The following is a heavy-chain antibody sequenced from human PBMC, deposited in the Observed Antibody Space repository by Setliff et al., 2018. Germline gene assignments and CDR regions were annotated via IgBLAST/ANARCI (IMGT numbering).Heavy chain of an antibody. CDR2: IYYSGST. CDR1: GGSISSSSYY. V-gene: IGHV4-39*01. J-gene: IGHJ3*02. Sequence: PSETLSLTCTVSGGSISSSSYYWGWIRQPPGKGLEWIGSIYYSGSTYYNPSLKSRVTISVDTSKNQFSLKLSSVTAADTAFYHCALFGDRDTFDTWGQGTMVTVSS. D-gene: IGHD3-16*01. CDR3: ALFGDRDTFDT.